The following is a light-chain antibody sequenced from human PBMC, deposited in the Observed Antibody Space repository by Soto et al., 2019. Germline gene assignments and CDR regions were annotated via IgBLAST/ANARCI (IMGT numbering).Light chain of an antibody. CDR2: SRS. V-gene: IGKV1-12*01. CDR3: QQGNYFHWT. CDR1: QGIRSW. Sequence: DIQMTQSPSSVSAAVGDRVTINCRASQGIRSWLAWYQVKPGRAPKFLIYSRSRVDGGAPRVAGSGSAAHYNTHISDLQPEDYATYIYQQGNYFHWTFGQGTKVEV. J-gene: IGKJ1*01.